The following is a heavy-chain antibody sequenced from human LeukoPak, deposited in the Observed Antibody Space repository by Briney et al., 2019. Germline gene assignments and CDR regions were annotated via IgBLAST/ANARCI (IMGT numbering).Heavy chain of an antibody. Sequence: GGSLRLSCAASGFTVSSNYMSWVRQAPGKGLEWVSVIYSGGSTYYADSVKGRFTISRDKSKNTLYLQMNSLRAEDTAVYYCARGITGYSGYDYWGQGTLVTVSS. V-gene: IGHV3-53*01. CDR2: IYSGGST. J-gene: IGHJ4*02. CDR3: ARGITGYSGYDY. D-gene: IGHD5-12*01. CDR1: GFTVSSNY.